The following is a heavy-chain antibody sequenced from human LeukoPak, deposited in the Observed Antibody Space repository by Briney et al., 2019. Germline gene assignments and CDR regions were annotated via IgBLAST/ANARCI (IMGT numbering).Heavy chain of an antibody. CDR3: AKHLGYTTTHFDY. V-gene: IGHV3-23*01. CDR1: GITFSSHA. J-gene: IGHJ4*02. D-gene: IGHD5-12*01. CDR2: ISDSGVST. Sequence: GGSLRLSCAASGITFSSHAMSWVRQAPGKGLEWVSGISDSGVSTYYADSVKGRFTISRDNSKNTLYLQMNSLRGEDTAAYYCAKHLGYTTTHFDYWGQGTLVTVSS.